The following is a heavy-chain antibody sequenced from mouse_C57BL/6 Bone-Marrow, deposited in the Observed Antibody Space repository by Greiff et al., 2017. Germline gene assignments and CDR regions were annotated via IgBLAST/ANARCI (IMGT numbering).Heavy chain of an antibody. Sequence: VQLKESGPGLVKPSQSLSLTCSVTGYSITSGYYWNWIRQFPGNKLEWMGYISYDGSNNYNPSLKNRISITRDTSKNQFFLKLNSVTTEDTATYYCARDYYGSSYRGYYYAMDYWGQGTSVTVSS. CDR1: GYSITSGYY. J-gene: IGHJ4*01. CDR3: ARDYYGSSYRGYYYAMDY. CDR2: ISYDGSN. D-gene: IGHD1-1*01. V-gene: IGHV3-6*01.